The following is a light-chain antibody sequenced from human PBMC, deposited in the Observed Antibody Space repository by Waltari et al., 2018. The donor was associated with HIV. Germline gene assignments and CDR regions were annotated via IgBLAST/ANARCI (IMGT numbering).Light chain of an antibody. CDR2: GAS. J-gene: IGKJ3*01. Sequence: ELVLTQTPGTLSLSPGESATLSCRASQRINSSDLAWYQQKPGQTPRLLRYGASNRATGIPDRFSGSASGTEFTRSVNTVEPEDFVLYFCQQFGSSRFAFGPGTKVDF. CDR1: QRINSSD. CDR3: QQFGSSRFA. V-gene: IGKV3-20*01.